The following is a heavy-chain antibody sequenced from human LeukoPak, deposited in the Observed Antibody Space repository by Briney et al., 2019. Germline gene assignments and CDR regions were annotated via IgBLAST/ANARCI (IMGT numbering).Heavy chain of an antibody. D-gene: IGHD1/OR15-1a*01. Sequence: SETLSLTCSVSGVSISGSYWIWIRQPPGRGLEWIASIFYREGFSYGGTSFYNPSLESRVTISVDTSKNAFSLKLISVTAADTAVYYCARQISENKDYWGQGTLVTVSS. J-gene: IGHJ4*02. CDR2: IFYREGFSYGGTS. CDR1: GVSISGSY. V-gene: IGHV4-59*05. CDR3: ARQISENKDY.